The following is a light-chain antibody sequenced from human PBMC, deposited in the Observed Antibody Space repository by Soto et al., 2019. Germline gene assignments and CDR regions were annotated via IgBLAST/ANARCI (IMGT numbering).Light chain of an antibody. J-gene: IGLJ1*01. V-gene: IGLV2-23*01. CDR1: SSDVGSYNL. CDR3: CSYAGSSTFYV. CDR2: EGS. Sequence: QSVLTQPASVSGSPGQSITISCTGTSSDVGSYNLVSWYQQHPGKAPKPMIYEGSKRPSGVSNRFSGSKSGNTASLTISGLQAEDEVDYYCCSYAGSSTFYVFGTGTKVTVL.